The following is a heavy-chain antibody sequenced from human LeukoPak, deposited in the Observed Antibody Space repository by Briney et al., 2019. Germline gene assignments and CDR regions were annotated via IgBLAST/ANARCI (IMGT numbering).Heavy chain of an antibody. J-gene: IGHJ4*02. CDR1: GFTFSSYS. CDR3: ARDVGDTAMVY. V-gene: IGHV3-21*01. CDR2: ISSSSYI. Sequence: GGSLRLSCAASGFTFSSYSMNWVRQAPGKGLEWVSSISSSSYIYYADSVKGRFTISRDNAKNSLYLQMNSLRAEDTAVYYCARDVGDTAMVYWGQGTLVTVSS. D-gene: IGHD5-18*01.